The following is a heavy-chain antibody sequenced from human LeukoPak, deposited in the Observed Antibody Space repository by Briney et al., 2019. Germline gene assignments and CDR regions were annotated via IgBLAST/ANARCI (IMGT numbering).Heavy chain of an antibody. CDR2: INSDGSIT. CDR1: GFTFTTYW. CDR3: ARDAVDTANAV. J-gene: IGHJ6*02. V-gene: IGHV3-74*01. Sequence: GGSLRLSCAASGFTFTTYWMHWVRQAPGKGLVWVSHINSDGSITSYADSVKGRFTTSRDNAKNTLYLQMNSLRAEDTAVYYCARDAVDTANAVWGQGTTVTVSS. D-gene: IGHD5-18*01.